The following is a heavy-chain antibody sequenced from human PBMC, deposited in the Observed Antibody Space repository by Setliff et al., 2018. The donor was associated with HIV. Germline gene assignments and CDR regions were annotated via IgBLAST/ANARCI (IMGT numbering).Heavy chain of an antibody. V-gene: IGHV4-59*12. Sequence: SETLSLTCTVAGSSIRDYYRSWIRQSPGKGLEWIGYIYYSGSTNYNPSLKSRVTISVDTSKNQISLKLTSVTAADTAVYYCARDPADIRTFDYWGQGTLGTVS. J-gene: IGHJ4*02. CDR3: ARDPADIRTFDY. D-gene: IGHD3-9*01. CDR1: GSSIRDYY. CDR2: IYYSGST.